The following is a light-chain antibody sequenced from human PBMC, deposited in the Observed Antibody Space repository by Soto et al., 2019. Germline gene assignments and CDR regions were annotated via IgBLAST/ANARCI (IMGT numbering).Light chain of an antibody. V-gene: IGLV2-14*01. CDR1: SSDVGAYNY. J-gene: IGLJ2*01. CDR2: EVS. CDR3: SSYTSTSTLV. Sequence: QSVLTQPASVSGSPGQSITISCTGTSSDVGAYNYVSWFQQHPGKAPKLMIYEVSNRPSGISSRFSGSKSGNTASLTISGLQAEDDADYYCSSYTSTSTLVFGGGTNSPS.